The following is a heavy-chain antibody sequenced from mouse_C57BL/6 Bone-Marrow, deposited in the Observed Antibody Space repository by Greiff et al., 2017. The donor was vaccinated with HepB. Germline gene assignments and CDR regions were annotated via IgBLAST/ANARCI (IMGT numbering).Heavy chain of an antibody. D-gene: IGHD1-1*01. CDR2: IRSKSNNYAT. Sequence: DVQLVESGGGLVQPKGSLKLSCAASGFSFNTYAMNWVRQAPGKGLEWVARIRSKSNNYATYYADSVKDRFTISRDDSESMLYLQMNNLKTEDTSMYYCALYYYGSSYRAMDYWGQGTSVTVSS. J-gene: IGHJ4*01. CDR1: GFSFNTYA. CDR3: ALYYYGSSYRAMDY. V-gene: IGHV10-1*01.